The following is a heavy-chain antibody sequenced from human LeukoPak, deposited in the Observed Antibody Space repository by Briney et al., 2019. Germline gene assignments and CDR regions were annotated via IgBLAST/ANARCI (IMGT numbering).Heavy chain of an antibody. D-gene: IGHD3-22*01. CDR3: ARHRYYYDSSGYYYQP. CDR2: IYYSGST. Sequence: PSETLSLTCTVSGASISSYYWSWIRQPPGKGLEWIGYIYYSGSTNYNPSLKSRVTISVDTTKNQFSLRLSSVTAADTAVYYCARHRYYYDSSGYYYQPWGQGTLVTVSS. CDR1: GASISSYY. V-gene: IGHV4-59*01. J-gene: IGHJ5*02.